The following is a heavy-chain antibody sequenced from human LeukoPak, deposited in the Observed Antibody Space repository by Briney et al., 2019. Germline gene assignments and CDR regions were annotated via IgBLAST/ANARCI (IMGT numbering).Heavy chain of an antibody. CDR2: ISSSGSTI. Sequence: GGSLRLSCAASGFIFSNYEMNWVRQAPGKGLEWVSYISSSGSTIHYADSVKGRFTISRDNAKNSLYLQMNSLRAEDTAVYYCARVYSKLVYYMDVWGKGTTVTVSS. J-gene: IGHJ6*03. CDR3: ARVYSKLVYYMDV. D-gene: IGHD6-13*01. V-gene: IGHV3-48*03. CDR1: GFIFSNYE.